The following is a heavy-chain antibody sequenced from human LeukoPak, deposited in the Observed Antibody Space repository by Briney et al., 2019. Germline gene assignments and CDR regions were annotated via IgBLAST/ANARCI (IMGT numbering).Heavy chain of an antibody. CDR3: ARAQDPSNYDFWSGYSYNWFDP. CDR2: IIPIFGTA. V-gene: IGHV1-69*13. CDR1: GGTFTSYA. Sequence: ASVKVSCKASGGTFTSYAISWVRQAPGQGLEWMGGIIPIFGTATYEQKFQGRVTITADESTSNDYMQMRSLRSEDTAVYYCARAQDPSNYDFWSGYSYNWFDPGGQGTLVTVS. J-gene: IGHJ5*02. D-gene: IGHD3-3*01.